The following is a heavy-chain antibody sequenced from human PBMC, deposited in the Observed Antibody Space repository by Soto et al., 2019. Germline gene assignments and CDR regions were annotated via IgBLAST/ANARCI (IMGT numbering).Heavy chain of an antibody. V-gene: IGHV3-23*01. CDR3: ANEIRPNDY. J-gene: IGHJ4*02. D-gene: IGHD4-17*01. CDR1: GRPFSSHA. CDR2: ISISGGNT. Sequence: EVQLLESGGGLVQPGRSLRLSCEASGRPFSSHAMSWVRQAPGKGLEWVSSISISGGNTYYADSVRGRFTISRDNSKNTLYLHMNSLTAEDTAIYYCANEIRPNDYWGQGTLVTVSS.